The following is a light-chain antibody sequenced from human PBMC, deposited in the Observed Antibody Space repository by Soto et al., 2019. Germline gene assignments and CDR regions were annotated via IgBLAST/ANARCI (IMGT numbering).Light chain of an antibody. V-gene: IGKV3-11*01. CDR1: QSVSSY. CDR3: QQHRNWYT. CDR2: DAS. Sequence: EIVLTQSPATLSLSPGERATLSCRASQSVSSYLAWYQQKPGQAPRLLIYDASNRATGIPARLSGSGSETDFTLTISSLAPEDFAVYYCQQHRNWYTFSQGTKLEIK. J-gene: IGKJ2*01.